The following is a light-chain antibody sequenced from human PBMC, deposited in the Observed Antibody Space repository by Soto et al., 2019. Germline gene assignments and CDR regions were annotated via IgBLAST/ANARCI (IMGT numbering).Light chain of an antibody. CDR2: AAS. Sequence: DIQMTQSPSSLSASVGDRVTITCRASQGIIDYVAWFQQKPGKAPQLLIYAASTLHSGVPSRFSGSGAGTDFTLTISSLQPEDFATEYCQKYNTVHRTSGPGTKVDI. J-gene: IGKJ1*01. V-gene: IGKV1-27*01. CDR3: QKYNTVHRT. CDR1: QGIIDY.